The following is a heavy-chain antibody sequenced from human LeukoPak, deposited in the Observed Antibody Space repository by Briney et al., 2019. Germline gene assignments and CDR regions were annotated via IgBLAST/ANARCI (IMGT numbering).Heavy chain of an antibody. J-gene: IGHJ5*02. CDR1: GFTFSSYA. D-gene: IGHD3-10*01. Sequence: PGGSLRLSCAASGFTFSSYAMSWVRQAPGKGLEWVSAISGSGGSTYYADSVKSRFTISRDDSKNTLYLQMNSLRAEDTAVYYCAAGGSGSYWWFDPWGQGTLVTVSS. CDR3: AAGGSGSYWWFDP. V-gene: IGHV3-23*01. CDR2: ISGSGGST.